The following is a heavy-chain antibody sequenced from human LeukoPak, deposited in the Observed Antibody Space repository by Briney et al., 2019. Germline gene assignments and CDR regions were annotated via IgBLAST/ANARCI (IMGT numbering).Heavy chain of an antibody. CDR3: ARDVVGGGDFDI. V-gene: IGHV3-23*01. CDR1: GFTFSSYA. D-gene: IGHD2-21*01. J-gene: IGHJ3*02. CDR2: ISGSGGST. Sequence: GGSLRLSCAASGFTFSSYAMSWVRQAPGKGLEWVSAISGSGGSTYYADSVKGRFTISRDNSKNTLYLQMNSLRAEDTAVYYCARDVVGGGDFDIWGQGTMVTVSS.